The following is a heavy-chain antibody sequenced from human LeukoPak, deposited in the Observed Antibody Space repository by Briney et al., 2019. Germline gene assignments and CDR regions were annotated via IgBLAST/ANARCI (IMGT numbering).Heavy chain of an antibody. V-gene: IGHV1-18*04. D-gene: IGHD6-13*01. Sequence: WVSVKVSCKASGYTFTSYGISWVRQAPGQGHEWMGWISAYNGNTNYAQKLQGRVTMTTDTSTSTAYMELRSLRSDDTAVYYCARDRIAAFDYWGQGTLVTVSS. CDR2: ISAYNGNT. CDR1: GYTFTSYG. CDR3: ARDRIAAFDY. J-gene: IGHJ4*02.